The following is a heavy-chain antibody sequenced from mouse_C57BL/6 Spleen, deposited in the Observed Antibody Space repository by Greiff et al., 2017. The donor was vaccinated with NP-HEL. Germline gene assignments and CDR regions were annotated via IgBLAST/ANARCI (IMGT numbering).Heavy chain of an antibody. D-gene: IGHD2-4*01. CDR2: IYPGDGDT. V-gene: IGHV1-80*01. CDR1: GYAFSSYW. Sequence: QVQLQQSGAELVKPGASVKISCKASGYAFSSYWMNWVKQRPGKGLEWIGQIYPGDGDTNYNGKFKGKATLTADKSSSTAYLQLSSLTSEGSAVYVCARSKDYGGHWFAYWGQGTLVTVSA. J-gene: IGHJ3*01. CDR3: ARSKDYGGHWFAY.